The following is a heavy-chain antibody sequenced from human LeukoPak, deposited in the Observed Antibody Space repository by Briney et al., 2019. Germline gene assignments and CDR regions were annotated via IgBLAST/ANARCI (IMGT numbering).Heavy chain of an antibody. CDR3: ARDRWGYSYGGD. V-gene: IGHV4-59*01. D-gene: IGHD5-18*01. J-gene: IGHJ4*02. CDR2: IYYSGST. CDR1: GGSISSYY. Sequence: SETLSLTCTVSGGSISSYYWSWIRQPPGKGLEWIGYIYYSGSTNYNPSLKSRVTISVDTSKNQFSLKLSSVTAADTAVYYCARDRWGYSYGGDWGQGTLVTVSS.